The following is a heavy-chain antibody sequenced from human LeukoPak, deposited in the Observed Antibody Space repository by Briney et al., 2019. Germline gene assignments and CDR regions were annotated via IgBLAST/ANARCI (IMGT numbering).Heavy chain of an antibody. J-gene: IGHJ4*02. V-gene: IGHV4-39*01. CDR2: IYYSGST. Sequence: PSETLSLTCTVSGGSISSSSYYWGWIRQPPGKGLEWIGSIYYSGSTYYNPSLKSRVTISVDTSKNQFSLKLSSVTAADTAVYYCARHISSWLQLRPSDNWGQGKPVTVSS. CDR1: GGSISSSSYY. D-gene: IGHD5-24*01. CDR3: ARHISSWLQLRPSDN.